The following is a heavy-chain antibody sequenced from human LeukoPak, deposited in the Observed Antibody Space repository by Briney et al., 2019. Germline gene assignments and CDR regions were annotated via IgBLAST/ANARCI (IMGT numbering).Heavy chain of an antibody. CDR1: GFTFSSYA. Sequence: PGGSLRLSCAASGFTFSSYAMSWVRQAPGKGLEWVSAISGSGGSTYYADSVKGRFTISRDNSKNTLYLQMNSLRAEDTAVYYCAKAVTTVTYYYYYTDVWGKGTTVTVSS. J-gene: IGHJ6*03. CDR3: AKAVTTVTYYYYYTDV. D-gene: IGHD4-11*01. CDR2: ISGSGGST. V-gene: IGHV3-23*01.